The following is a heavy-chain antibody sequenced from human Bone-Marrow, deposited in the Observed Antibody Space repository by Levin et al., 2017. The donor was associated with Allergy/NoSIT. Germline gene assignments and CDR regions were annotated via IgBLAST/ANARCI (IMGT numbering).Heavy chain of an antibody. V-gene: IGHV3-11*01. Sequence: GGSLRLSCEASGFTFSDYYMSWIRQTPGKGLEWVSYINSGGDTVYYADSVKGRFTISRDNTKNLLYLQMNTLRAQDTAIYYCAKDILVTADAPAASWDQGVMVAVS. CDR3: AKDILVTADAPAAS. CDR2: INSGGDTV. J-gene: IGHJ1*01. CDR1: GFTFSDYY. D-gene: IGHD2-15*01.